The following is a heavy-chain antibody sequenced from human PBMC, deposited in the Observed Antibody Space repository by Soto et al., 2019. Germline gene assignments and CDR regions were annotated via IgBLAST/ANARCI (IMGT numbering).Heavy chain of an antibody. CDR3: AHPRGYGIFDAVDI. D-gene: IGHD3-9*01. Sequence: EVQLLESGGGLVQPGGSLRLSCAASGFIFSTYAMNWVRQAPGKGLEWVSAIRNSGDNTHYEESVRGRFTISRDNSINTLYLQMRGLRTEDTAVYYCAHPRGYGIFDAVDIWGQGTMVTVSS. CDR2: IRNSGDNT. V-gene: IGHV3-23*01. CDR1: GFIFSTYA. J-gene: IGHJ3*02.